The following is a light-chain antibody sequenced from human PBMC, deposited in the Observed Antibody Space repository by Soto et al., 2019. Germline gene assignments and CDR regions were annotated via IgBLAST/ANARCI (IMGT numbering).Light chain of an antibody. CDR3: HQYDNSPLT. CDR1: QSISSSY. J-gene: IGKJ4*01. Sequence: EIVLTQSPGTLSLSPGERATLSCRASQSISSSYLAWYHQKPDQAPRILIYGASSRATCVPDRFSGSGSGTDFTLTIIRLEPEDVAVYYCHQYDNSPLTLGGGTKVEIK. CDR2: GAS. V-gene: IGKV3-20*01.